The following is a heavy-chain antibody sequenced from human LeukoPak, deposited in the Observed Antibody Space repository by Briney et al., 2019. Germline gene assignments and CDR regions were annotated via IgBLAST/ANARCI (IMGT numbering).Heavy chain of an antibody. CDR3: ASQSSSWYIAY. J-gene: IGHJ4*02. CDR2: ISGSGGST. CDR1: GFTFTSYA. Sequence: PGGSLRLSCAASGFTFTSYAMNWVRQAPGKGLEWVSAISGSGGSTYYADSVKGRFTVSRDNSKNTLYLQMNSLRAEDTAVYYCASQSSSWYIAYWGQGTLVTVSS. D-gene: IGHD6-13*01. V-gene: IGHV3-23*01.